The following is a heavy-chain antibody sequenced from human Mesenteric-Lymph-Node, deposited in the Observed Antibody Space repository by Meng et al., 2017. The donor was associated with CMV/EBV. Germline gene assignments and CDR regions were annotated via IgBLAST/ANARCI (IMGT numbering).Heavy chain of an antibody. CDR1: GGPMSGYH. CDR2: INHSGDT. V-gene: IGHV4-34*01. J-gene: IGHJ6*02. Sequence: SETLSLTCGVHGGPMSGYHWTWIRQPPGRGLEWIGEINHSGDTNYNQSLNSRVTISLDTSKSQFSLKLRSVTAADTAVYYCARDFPYYGSGRRLMEFWGQGTTVTVSS. CDR3: ARDFPYYGSGRRLMEF. D-gene: IGHD3-10*01.